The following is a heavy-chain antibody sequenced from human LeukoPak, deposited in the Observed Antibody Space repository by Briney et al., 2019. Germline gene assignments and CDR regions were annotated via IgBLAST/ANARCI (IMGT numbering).Heavy chain of an antibody. J-gene: IGHJ4*02. CDR3: ARRDSGYAYFDY. Sequence: SQTLSLTCTVSGDSISSGAYHWSWIRQHPGKGLEWIGYIYYSGSAYYNPSLQSRATMSVDTSKNQFSLKLSSVTAADTAVYHCARRDSGYAYFDYWGQGTLVTASS. V-gene: IGHV4-31*03. D-gene: IGHD5-12*01. CDR1: GDSISSGAYH. CDR2: IYYSGSA.